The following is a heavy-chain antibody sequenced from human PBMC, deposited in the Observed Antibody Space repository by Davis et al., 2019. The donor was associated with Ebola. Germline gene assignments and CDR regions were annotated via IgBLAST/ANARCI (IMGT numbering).Heavy chain of an antibody. J-gene: IGHJ6*02. CDR2: IKQDGSEK. CDR1: GFTFSSYW. Sequence: GESLKISCAASGFTFSSYWMSWVRQAPGKGLEWVANIKQDGSEKYYVDSVKGRFTISRDNAKNSLYLQMNSLRAEDTAVYYCARDEVIAARRLWYYGMDVWGQGTTVTVSS. V-gene: IGHV3-7*01. D-gene: IGHD6-6*01. CDR3: ARDEVIAARRLWYYGMDV.